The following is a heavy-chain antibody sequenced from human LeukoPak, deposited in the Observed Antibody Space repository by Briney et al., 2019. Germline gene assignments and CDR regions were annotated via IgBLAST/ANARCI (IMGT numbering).Heavy chain of an antibody. D-gene: IGHD1-1*01. Sequence: GGSLRLSCAASGFTFGNYAMSWVRQAPGKGLEWVSGISGSGGSTYYADSVKGRFTISRDNSKNTLYLQMNSLRAEDTAVYYCAKDTTSDAFDIWGQGTMVTVSS. CDR2: ISGSGGST. CDR1: GFTFGNYA. CDR3: AKDTTSDAFDI. V-gene: IGHV3-23*01. J-gene: IGHJ3*02.